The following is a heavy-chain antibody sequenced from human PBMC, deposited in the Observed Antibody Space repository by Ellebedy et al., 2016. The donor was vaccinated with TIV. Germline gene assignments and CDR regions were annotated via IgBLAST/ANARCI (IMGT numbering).Heavy chain of an antibody. J-gene: IGHJ4*02. Sequence: AASVKVSCKASGYTFFXFAMNCVRQPPGEGLEWMGWINTNTGTPTYAQGFTGRFVFSFDTSVSTAFLQISDLKAEDSAVYYCARDGPAAAYWGQGTPVTVSS. CDR1: GYTFFXFA. CDR2: INTNTGTP. CDR3: ARDGPAAAY. V-gene: IGHV7-4-1*02. D-gene: IGHD6-13*01.